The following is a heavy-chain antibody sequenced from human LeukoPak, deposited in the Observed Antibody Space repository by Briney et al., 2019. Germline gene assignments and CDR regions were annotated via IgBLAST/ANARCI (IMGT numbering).Heavy chain of an antibody. D-gene: IGHD6-13*01. Sequence: ASVKVSCKVSGYTLTELSMHWVRQAPGKGLEWMGGFDPEDGETIYAQKFQGRVTMTEDTSTDTAYMELSSLRSEDTAVYYCATPSYSSSWYSGNRAFDYWGQGTLVTVSS. CDR1: GYTLTELS. V-gene: IGHV1-24*01. J-gene: IGHJ4*02. CDR2: FDPEDGET. CDR3: ATPSYSSSWYSGNRAFDY.